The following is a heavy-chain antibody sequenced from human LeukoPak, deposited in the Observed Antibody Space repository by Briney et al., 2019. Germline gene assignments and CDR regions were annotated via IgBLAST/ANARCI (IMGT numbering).Heavy chain of an antibody. CDR3: AKAPGIAAAGTFN. Sequence: GGSLRLSCAASGFTFSSYGMHWVRQAPGKGLEWVAFIRYDGSNKYYADSVKGRFTISRDNSKNTLYLQMNSLRAEDTAVYYCAKAPGIAAAGTFNWGQGTLVTVSS. CDR2: IRYDGSNK. CDR1: GFTFSSYG. D-gene: IGHD6-13*01. J-gene: IGHJ4*02. V-gene: IGHV3-30*02.